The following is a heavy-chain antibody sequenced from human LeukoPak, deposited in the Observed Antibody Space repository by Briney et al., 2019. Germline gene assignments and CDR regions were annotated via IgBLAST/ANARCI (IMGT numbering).Heavy chain of an antibody. Sequence: SETLSLTCTVSGGSISSYYWGWIRQPPGKGLEWIGYIYYSGSTNYNPSLKSRVTISVDTSKNQFSLKLSSVTAADTAVYYCARDSGDSSGYYSNHDAFDIWGQGTMVTVSS. CDR1: GGSISSYY. CDR2: IYYSGST. D-gene: IGHD3-22*01. V-gene: IGHV4-59*01. J-gene: IGHJ3*02. CDR3: ARDSGDSSGYYSNHDAFDI.